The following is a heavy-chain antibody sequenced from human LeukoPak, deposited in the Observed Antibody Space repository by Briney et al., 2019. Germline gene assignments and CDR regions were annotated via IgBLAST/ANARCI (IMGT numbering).Heavy chain of an antibody. CDR3: ARDPHYSSGWRGKYYFDY. Sequence: SEILSLTCAVYGGSFSGYYWSWIRQPPGKGLEWIGEINHSGSTNYNPSLKSRVTISVDTSKNQFSLKLSSVTAADTAVYYCARDPHYSSGWRGKYYFDYWGQGTLVTVSS. D-gene: IGHD6-19*01. CDR1: GGSFSGYY. CDR2: INHSGST. J-gene: IGHJ4*02. V-gene: IGHV4-34*01.